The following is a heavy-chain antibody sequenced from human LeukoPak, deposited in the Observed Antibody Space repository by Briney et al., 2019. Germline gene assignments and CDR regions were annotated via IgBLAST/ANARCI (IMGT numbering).Heavy chain of an antibody. CDR1: GYTFTGYY. V-gene: IGHV1-8*03. CDR3: ASGTTDAFDI. Sequence: ASVKVSCKASGYTFTGYYMHWVRQAPGQGLEWMGWINPNSGNTGYAQKFQGRVTITRNTSISTAYMELSSLRSEDTAVYYCASGTTDAFDIWGQGTMVTVSS. CDR2: INPNSGNT. D-gene: IGHD1-7*01. J-gene: IGHJ3*02.